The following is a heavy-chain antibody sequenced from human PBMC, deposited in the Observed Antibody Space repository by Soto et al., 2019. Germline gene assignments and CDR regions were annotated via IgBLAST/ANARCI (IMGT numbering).Heavy chain of an antibody. CDR2: INPSVGST. V-gene: IGHV1-46*04. CDR3: ARCYTSANGLCNTRGMDV. D-gene: IGHD2-8*01. Sequence: QVQLVQSGAEVKKPGASVKVSCKASGYTLTSHYMHWVRQAPGQGLEWMGIINPSVGSTTQAQKLQGSGVMTRDTATSTVYMELSSLRSEDTAVYYCARCYTSANGLCNTRGMDVWGQGTAVTVSS. CDR1: GYTLTSHY. J-gene: IGHJ6*02.